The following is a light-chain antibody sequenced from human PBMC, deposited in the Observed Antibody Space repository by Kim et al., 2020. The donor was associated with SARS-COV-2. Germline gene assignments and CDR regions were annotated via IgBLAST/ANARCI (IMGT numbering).Light chain of an antibody. CDR1: QSVSSY. V-gene: IGKV3-15*01. J-gene: IGKJ2*01. Sequence: VSPRERATLSCRASQSVSSYIAWYQQKPGQAPRLLIYGAYTRATGIPAAFSGSGSGTEFTLTVSSLQSEDFAVYYCQQYNSWPPYTFGQGTKLEI. CDR3: QQYNSWPPYT. CDR2: GAY.